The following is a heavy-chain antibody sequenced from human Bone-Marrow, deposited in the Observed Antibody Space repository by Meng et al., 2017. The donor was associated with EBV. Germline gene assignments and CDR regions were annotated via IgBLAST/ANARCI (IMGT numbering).Heavy chain of an antibody. CDR3: ARGPDYYDSSGYYRGVDY. V-gene: IGHV4-34*01. CDR2: INHSGST. CDR1: GGSFSGYY. J-gene: IGHJ4*02. Sequence: QVQLQQWGAGLLKPSATLSLTCAVSGGSFSGYYWSWIRQPPGKGLECTGEINHSGSTNYNPSLKSRVTIAVDTSKNQFSLKLSSVTAADTAVYYCARGPDYYDSSGYYRGVDYWGQGTLVTVAS. D-gene: IGHD3-22*01.